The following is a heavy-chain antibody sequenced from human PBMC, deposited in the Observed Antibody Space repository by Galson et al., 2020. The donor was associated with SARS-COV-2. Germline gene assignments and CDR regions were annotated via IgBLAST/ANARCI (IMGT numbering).Heavy chain of an antibody. CDR2: IYTSGST. D-gene: IGHD2-15*01. V-gene: IGHV4-61*09. CDR1: GGSISSGSYY. J-gene: IGHJ5*02. CDR3: ARDSPAKVVAMYHWFDP. Sequence: SETLSLTCTVSGGSISSGSYYWSWIRQPPGKGLEWIGHIYTSGSTHYNPPLKSRVTISVDTSKNQFSLKLSSVTAADTAVYYCARDSPAKVVAMYHWFDPWGQGTLVTVSS.